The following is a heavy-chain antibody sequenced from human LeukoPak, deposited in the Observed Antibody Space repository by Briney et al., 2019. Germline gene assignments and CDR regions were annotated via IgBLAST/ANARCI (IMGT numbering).Heavy chain of an antibody. Sequence: SETLSLTCTVSADSISSSSHHWGWIRQSPGKGLEWIGSIYYGRTTYYNPSLNSRVTISVVTSKNQFSLQLNSVTAADTAVYYCVRHDGRGGATMGALDSWGQGSLVTVSS. CDR2: IYYGRTT. CDR3: VRHDGRGGATMGALDS. V-gene: IGHV4-39*01. J-gene: IGHJ4*02. D-gene: IGHD5-12*01. CDR1: ADSISSSSHH.